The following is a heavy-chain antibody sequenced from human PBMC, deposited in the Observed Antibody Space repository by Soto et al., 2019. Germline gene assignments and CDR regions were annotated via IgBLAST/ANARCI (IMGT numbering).Heavy chain of an antibody. J-gene: IGHJ6*03. CDR1: GYTFTSYG. CDR3: ARWATAYYYYYYMDV. V-gene: IGHV1-18*01. Sequence: GASVKVSCKASGYTFTSYGISWVRQAPGQGLEWMGWISAYNGNTNYAQKLQGRVTMTTDTSTSTAYMELRSLRSDDTAVYYCARWATAYYYYYYMDVWGKGTTVTVSS. D-gene: IGHD4-4*01. CDR2: ISAYNGNT.